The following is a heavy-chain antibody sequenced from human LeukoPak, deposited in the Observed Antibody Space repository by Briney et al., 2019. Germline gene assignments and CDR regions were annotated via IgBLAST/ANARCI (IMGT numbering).Heavy chain of an antibody. Sequence: GGSLRLSCAASGFTFSSYEMNWVRQAPGKWLEWVSYISSSGSTIYYADSVKGRFTISRDNAKNSLYLQMNSLRAEDTAVYYCAREGGINSPARWGQGTVVTVSS. J-gene: IGHJ4*02. CDR1: GFTFSSYE. D-gene: IGHD1-26*01. V-gene: IGHV3-48*03. CDR2: ISSSGSTI. CDR3: AREGGINSPAR.